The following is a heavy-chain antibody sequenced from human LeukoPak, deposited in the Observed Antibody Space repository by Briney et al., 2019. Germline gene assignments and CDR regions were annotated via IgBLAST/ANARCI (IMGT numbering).Heavy chain of an antibody. CDR2: IISDGSST. CDR1: GLTFSSHW. Sequence: GGSLRLSCAASGLTFSSHWMHWVRQAPGKGLVWVSRIISDGSSTSYADSVKGRFTMSRDNAKNTLYLQMNSLRAEDTAVYYCARDSRYNIEVWGQGTTVTVSS. J-gene: IGHJ6*02. CDR3: ARDSRYNIEV. V-gene: IGHV3-74*01. D-gene: IGHD5-24*01.